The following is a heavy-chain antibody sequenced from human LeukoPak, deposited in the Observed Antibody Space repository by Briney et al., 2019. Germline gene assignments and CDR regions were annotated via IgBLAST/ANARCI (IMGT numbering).Heavy chain of an antibody. CDR3: ARDLITIFGVVIIEENYYYYGMDV. CDR2: ISAYNGNT. V-gene: IGHV1-18*04. J-gene: IGHJ6*02. Sequence: ASVKVSCKASGYTFTSYYMHWVRQAPGQGLEWMGWISAYNGNTNYAQKLKGRVTMTTDTSTSTAYMELRSMRSDDTAVYYCARDLITIFGVVIIEENYYYYGMDVWGQGTTVTVSS. D-gene: IGHD3-3*01. CDR1: GYTFTSYY.